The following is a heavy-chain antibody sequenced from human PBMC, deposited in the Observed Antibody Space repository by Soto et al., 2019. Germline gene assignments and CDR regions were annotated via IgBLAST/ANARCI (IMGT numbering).Heavy chain of an antibody. D-gene: IGHD2-15*01. J-gene: IGHJ4*02. V-gene: IGHV3-15*01. CDR1: GFTFNNAW. Sequence: GGSMRLSCAASGFTFNNAWMSWVRQAPGKGLEWVGRIKSKTDGGTTDYAAPVEGRFSISRDDSKNTLYLQMNSLKTDDTAVYYCTTVTYSSDGLDYWGQGTLVTISS. CDR3: TTVTYSSDGLDY. CDR2: IKSKTDGGTT.